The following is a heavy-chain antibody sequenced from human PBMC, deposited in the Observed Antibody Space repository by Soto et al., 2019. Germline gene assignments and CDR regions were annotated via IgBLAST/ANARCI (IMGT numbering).Heavy chain of an antibody. CDR1: GFTFSSYA. J-gene: IGHJ4*02. Sequence: GALRLSCAASGFTFSSYAMSWVRQAPGKGLEWVSAISGSGGTTYYADSVKGRFTISRDNSKNTLYLQMNSLRAEDTAVYYCAKGTRVGPPRYFDYWGQGTLVTVSS. D-gene: IGHD1-26*01. CDR2: ISGSGGTT. V-gene: IGHV3-23*01. CDR3: AKGTRVGPPRYFDY.